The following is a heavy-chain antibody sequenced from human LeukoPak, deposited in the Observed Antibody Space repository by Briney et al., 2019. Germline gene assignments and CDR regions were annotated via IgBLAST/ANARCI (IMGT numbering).Heavy chain of an antibody. V-gene: IGHV3-53*01. CDR3: AREGGHYYGMEV. CDR1: GFTVSSNY. CDR2: IYSGGST. Sequence: GGSLRLSCAASGFTVSSNYMSWVRQAPGKGLEWVSVIYSGGSTYYADSVKGRFTISRDNSKNTRYVQMNSLRAEDTAVYYCAREGGHYYGMEVWGQGTTVTVSS. J-gene: IGHJ6*02.